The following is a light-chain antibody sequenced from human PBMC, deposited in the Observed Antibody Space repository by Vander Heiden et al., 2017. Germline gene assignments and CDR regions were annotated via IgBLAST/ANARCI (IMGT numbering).Light chain of an antibody. J-gene: IGLJ1*01. Sequence: QSALTQPASVSGSPGQSITISCTGTSSDVGSYNLVSWYQQHPGKAPKLVIYEGSKRPSGVSNRFSGSKSGNTASLTISGLQAEDEADYCCCSYAGIGTYVFGTGTKVTVL. CDR1: SSDVGSYNL. CDR3: CSYAGIGTYV. V-gene: IGLV2-23*01. CDR2: EGS.